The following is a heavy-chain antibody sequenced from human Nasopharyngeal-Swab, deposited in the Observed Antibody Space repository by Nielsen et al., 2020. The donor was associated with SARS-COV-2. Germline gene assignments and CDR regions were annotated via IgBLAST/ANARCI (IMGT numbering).Heavy chain of an antibody. V-gene: IGHV3-30*04. CDR1: GFTFSSFA. CDR2: ISYDGSHE. Sequence: GESLKISCAASGFTFSSFAMHWVRQAPGKGLEWVGVISYDGSHENYADSVRGRFTISRDNSKNTLFLQMNSLRAEDTALYYCAKDRSDSVDYFDHWGQGTLVTVSS. J-gene: IGHJ4*02. CDR3: AKDRSDSVDYFDH. D-gene: IGHD2-21*02.